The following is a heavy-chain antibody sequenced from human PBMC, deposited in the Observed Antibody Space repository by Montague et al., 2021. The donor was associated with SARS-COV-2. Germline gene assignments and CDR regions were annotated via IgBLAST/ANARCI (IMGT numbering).Heavy chain of an antibody. V-gene: IGHV4-59*02. CDR3: ARHHISTMYGYSWFDP. J-gene: IGHJ5*02. CDR1: GVSVKNYY. D-gene: IGHD1-14*01. CDR2: VHYSGKT. Sequence: SETLSLTRTVSGVSVKNYYWSWIRQPPGKGLEWIGYVHYSGKTKSNPSLQNPISISLDASKNQFYLSLTSVTSADAAVYYCARHHISTMYGYSWFDPWGRGTLVTVSS.